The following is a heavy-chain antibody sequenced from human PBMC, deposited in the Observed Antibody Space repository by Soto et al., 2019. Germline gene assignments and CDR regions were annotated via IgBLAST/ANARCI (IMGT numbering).Heavy chain of an antibody. CDR1: GASITSSHW. CDR3: PVLPNDYGDYDTPDGLDV. D-gene: IGHD4-17*01. CDR2: IYRTGST. Sequence: QVQLQESGPGLVKPSGTLSLTCAVSGASITSSHWWSWVRQPPGKGQEWIGEIYRTGSTNYNPSLRSRLTMSVDKAQNQFSLNLTSLTAADPAFYYCPVLPNDYGDYDTPDGLDVWGQGTTVIVSS. V-gene: IGHV4-4*02. J-gene: IGHJ6*02.